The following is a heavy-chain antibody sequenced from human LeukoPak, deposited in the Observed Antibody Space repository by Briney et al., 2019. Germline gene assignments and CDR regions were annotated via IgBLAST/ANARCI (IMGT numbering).Heavy chain of an antibody. CDR3: ARGHPHYYDSSGYYFDY. CDR1: GFTFSSYA. D-gene: IGHD3-22*01. J-gene: IGHJ4*02. V-gene: IGHV3-30-3*01. CDR2: ISYDGSSK. Sequence: GGSLRLSCAASGFTFSSYAMHWVRQAPGKGLEWVAVISYDGSSKYYADSVKGRFTISRDNSKNTLYLQMNSLRAEDTAVYYCARGHPHYYDSSGYYFDYWGQGTLVTVSS.